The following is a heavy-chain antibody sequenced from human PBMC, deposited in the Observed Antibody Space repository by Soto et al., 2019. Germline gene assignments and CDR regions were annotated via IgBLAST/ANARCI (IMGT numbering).Heavy chain of an antibody. V-gene: IGHV3-11*05. J-gene: IGHJ6*02. D-gene: IGHD3-22*01. CDR2: ISSSSSYT. CDR3: AKDRRYYDSSGPGYYGMDV. CDR1: GFTFSDYY. Sequence: GGSLRLSCAASGFTFSDYYMSWIRQAPGKGLEWVSYISSSSSYTYYADSVKGRFTISRDNSKNTLYLQTNSLRAEDTAVYYCAKDRRYYDSSGPGYYGMDVWGQGTTVTVSS.